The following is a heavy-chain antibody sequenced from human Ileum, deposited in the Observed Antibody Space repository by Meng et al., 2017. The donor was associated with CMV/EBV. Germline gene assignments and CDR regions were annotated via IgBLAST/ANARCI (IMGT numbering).Heavy chain of an antibody. V-gene: IGHV3-15*01. D-gene: IGHD3-22*01. CDR2: IKSKTAGGTA. J-gene: IGHJ4*02. Sequence: EVQLVESGGGLVKPGGSLRLSCAASGFPFSGVWMSWVRQAPGKGLEWVGRIKSKTAGGTADYAAPVQGRFTISRDDSQNMLYLQMNSLRIEDTAIYYCTTTFHSDSSGRQWGQGTLVTVSS. CDR3: TTTFHSDSSGRQ. CDR1: GFPFSGVW.